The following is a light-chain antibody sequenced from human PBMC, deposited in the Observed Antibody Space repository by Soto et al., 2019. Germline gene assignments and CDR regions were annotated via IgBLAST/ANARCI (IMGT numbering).Light chain of an antibody. V-gene: IGKV3-20*01. CDR2: GAS. J-gene: IGKJ3*01. Sequence: EIVLTQSPGTLSLSPGERATLSCRASQSVSGNSLAWYRQKPGQAPRLLIYGASTRATDIPDRFSGSGSGTDLTLTISRLEPEDFAVHYCQHYGSSPLFTFGPGTQVDLK. CDR1: QSVSGNS. CDR3: QHYGSSPLFT.